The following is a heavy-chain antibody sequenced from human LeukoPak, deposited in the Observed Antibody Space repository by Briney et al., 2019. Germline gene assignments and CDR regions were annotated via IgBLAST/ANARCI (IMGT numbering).Heavy chain of an antibody. CDR3: ARNPAKVVPAVY. Sequence: GGSLRLSCAASGCTFSNYWMSWVRQAPGKGLEWVANIDQDGSATYYVDSVKGRFTISRDNAKSSLYLQMSSLRAEDTAVYYCARNPAKVVPAVYWGQGTLVTVSS. CDR2: IDQDGSAT. J-gene: IGHJ4*02. V-gene: IGHV3-7*01. CDR1: GCTFSNYW. D-gene: IGHD2-2*01.